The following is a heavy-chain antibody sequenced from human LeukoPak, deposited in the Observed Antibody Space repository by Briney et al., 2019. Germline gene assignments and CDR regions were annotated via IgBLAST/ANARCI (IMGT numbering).Heavy chain of an antibody. V-gene: IGHV3-23*01. Sequence: GGSLRLSCAASGFTFSTYVMSWVRQAPGKGLECVSAMSGSGGSTYYADSVKGRFTISRDNSKNTLYLQMNSLRAEDTAVYYCAAAPTHYYDSSGYYDDYWGQGTLVTVSS. CDR3: AAAPTHYYDSSGYYDDY. J-gene: IGHJ4*02. CDR2: MSGSGGST. CDR1: GFTFSTYV. D-gene: IGHD3-22*01.